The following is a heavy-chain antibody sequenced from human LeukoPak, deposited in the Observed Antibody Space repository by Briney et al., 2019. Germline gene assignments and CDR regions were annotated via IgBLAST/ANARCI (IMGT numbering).Heavy chain of an antibody. Sequence: GASVKVSCKASGYTFTGSYMHWVRQAPGQGLEWMGWINPNSGGTNYAQKFQGRVTMTRDTSISTAYMELSRLRSDETAVYYCARAQTPYGWEPTVDYWGQGTLVTVSS. V-gene: IGHV1-2*02. J-gene: IGHJ4*02. CDR3: ARAQTPYGWEPTVDY. CDR1: GYTFTGSY. CDR2: INPNSGGT. D-gene: IGHD1-26*01.